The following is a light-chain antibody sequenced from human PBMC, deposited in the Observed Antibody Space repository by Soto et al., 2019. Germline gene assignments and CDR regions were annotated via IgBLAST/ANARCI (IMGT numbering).Light chain of an antibody. Sequence: QSALTQPPSASGSPGQSLTISCTGTSSDVGGYNYVSWYQQHPGKAPKLMLYEVTKRPSGVPDRFSGSKSGNPASLTVSGLQAEDEADYFCSSYAGSKTLFGGGTKLTVL. CDR2: EVT. V-gene: IGLV2-8*01. CDR3: SSYAGSKTL. J-gene: IGLJ2*01. CDR1: SSDVGGYNY.